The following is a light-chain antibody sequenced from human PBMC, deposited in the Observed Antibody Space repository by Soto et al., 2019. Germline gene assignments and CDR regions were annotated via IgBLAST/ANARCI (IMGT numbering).Light chain of an antibody. CDR3: RSYAGNNDLV. J-gene: IGLJ3*02. CDR1: SSDVGGYKY. V-gene: IGLV2-8*01. CDR2: EVT. Sequence: QSVLTQPPSASGSLGQSVTISCTGTSSDVGGYKYVSWYQQHPGKAPKVMIYEVTKRPSGVPDRFSGSKSGNTASLTVSGLQAEDEADYYCRSYAGNNDLVFGGGTKVTV.